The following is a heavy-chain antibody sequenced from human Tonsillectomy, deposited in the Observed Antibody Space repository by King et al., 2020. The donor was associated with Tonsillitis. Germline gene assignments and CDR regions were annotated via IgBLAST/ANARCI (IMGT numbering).Heavy chain of an antibody. Sequence: QLQESGPGLVKASETLSLTCTVSGGSISTYYWSWIRQPPGKGLEWIGYIYYSGSTNYNPSLKSRVTISVDTSKNPFSLKLTSVTAADTAVYDCARNAWTYHFHYWGQGAQVTVSS. CDR3: ARNAWTYHFHY. CDR2: IYYSGST. CDR1: GGSISTYY. V-gene: IGHV4-59*01. J-gene: IGHJ4*02. D-gene: IGHD1-7*01.